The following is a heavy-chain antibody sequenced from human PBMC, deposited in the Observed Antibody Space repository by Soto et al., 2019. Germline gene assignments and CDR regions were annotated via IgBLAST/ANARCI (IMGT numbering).Heavy chain of an antibody. Sequence: GESLKISCKGSGYTFTSYWIGWVRQMPGKGLEWMGIIYPGDSNIKYSPSFQGQVTISADKSISTAYLHWSSLKASDTAMYYCARRPRYCTGASCYLDAFEVWGQGTTVTVSS. CDR2: IYPGDSNI. J-gene: IGHJ3*01. CDR1: GYTFTSYW. V-gene: IGHV5-51*01. CDR3: ARRPRYCTGASCYLDAFEV. D-gene: IGHD2-15*01.